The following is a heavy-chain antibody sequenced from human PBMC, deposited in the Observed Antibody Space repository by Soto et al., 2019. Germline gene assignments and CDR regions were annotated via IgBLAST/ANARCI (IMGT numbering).Heavy chain of an antibody. CDR2: INPSGGST. V-gene: IGHV1-46*01. J-gene: IGHJ5*02. CDR3: ARQKVGATHWFDP. CDR1: GYTFTSYY. D-gene: IGHD1-26*01. Sequence: QVQLVQSGAEVKKPGASVKVSCKASGYTFTSYYMHWVRQAPGQGLEWMVIINPSGGSTSYAQWLQGRVTMTRDTSTSPDYMELSSLGSEDTAGSYCARQKVGATHWFDPWGQGTLVTVSS.